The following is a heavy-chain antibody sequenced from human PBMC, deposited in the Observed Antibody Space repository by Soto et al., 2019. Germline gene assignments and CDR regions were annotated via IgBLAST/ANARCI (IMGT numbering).Heavy chain of an antibody. CDR3: AKKGSGGNWFDT. J-gene: IGHJ5*02. CDR1: GFTFSSHA. CDR2: RGSSVAT. V-gene: IGHV3-23*01. Sequence: LRLSCAASGFTFSSHAMSWVRQSHGKLPEWVAARGSSVATYFADSVKGRFTISRDNSKNTLFLEMNSLSSEDTGVYFCAKKGSGGNWFDTWGQGTLVTAS.